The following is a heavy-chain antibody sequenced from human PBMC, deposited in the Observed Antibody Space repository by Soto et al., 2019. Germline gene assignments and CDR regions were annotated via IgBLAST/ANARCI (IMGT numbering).Heavy chain of an antibody. Sequence: SETLSLTCTVSGGSISDHYWSWIRQPPGKGLEWIGYIYYNGNTNYNPSLKSRVTMSVDTSKNQFSLKLSSVTAADTAVYYCARSNWYSEYWGQGTLVTVSS. CDR3: ARSNWYSEY. D-gene: IGHD7-27*01. V-gene: IGHV4-59*11. CDR2: IYYNGNT. J-gene: IGHJ4*02. CDR1: GGSISDHY.